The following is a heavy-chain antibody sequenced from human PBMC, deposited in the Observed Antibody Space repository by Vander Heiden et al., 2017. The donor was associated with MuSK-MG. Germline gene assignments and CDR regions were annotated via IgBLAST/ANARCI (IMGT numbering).Heavy chain of an antibody. CDR1: GFTPRSYW. J-gene: IGHJ5*02. D-gene: IGHD3-3*01. V-gene: IGHV3-7*01. CDR2: IKQDGSEK. CDR3: ARAAGSGYSGWFDP. Sequence: EVPLVESGAGLVRPVGSLRLFCPASGFTPRSYWMSWVRQAPGKGLEWVANIKQDGSEKYYVDSVKGRFTISRDNAKNSLYLQMNSLRAEDTAVYYCARAAGSGYSGWFDPWCQGTLVTVSS.